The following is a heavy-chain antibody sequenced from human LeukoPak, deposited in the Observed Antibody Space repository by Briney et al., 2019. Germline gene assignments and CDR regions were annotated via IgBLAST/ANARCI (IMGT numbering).Heavy chain of an antibody. CDR2: INPNSGGT. V-gene: IGHV1-2*02. J-gene: IGHJ4*02. Sequence: GASVKVSCKASGYTSTGYYMHWVRQAPGQGLEWMGWINPNSGGTNYAQKFQGRVTMTRDTSISTAYMELSRLRSDDTAVYYCARRYSSGWYYFDYWGQGTLVTVSS. CDR1: GYTSTGYY. D-gene: IGHD6-19*01. CDR3: ARRYSSGWYYFDY.